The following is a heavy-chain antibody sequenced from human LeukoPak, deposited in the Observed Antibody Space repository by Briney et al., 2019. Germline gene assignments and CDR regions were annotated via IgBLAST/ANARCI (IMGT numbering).Heavy chain of an antibody. Sequence: PGGSLRLSCAASGFTFSSYTMNWVRQAPGKGLEWVSSISSSSLYIYYADSVKGRFTISRDNAKNSLDLQMDSLRAEDTAVYYCAKGGGAFDIWGQGTMVTVSS. CDR3: AKGGGAFDI. CDR2: ISSSSLYI. J-gene: IGHJ3*02. CDR1: GFTFSSYT. V-gene: IGHV3-21*01.